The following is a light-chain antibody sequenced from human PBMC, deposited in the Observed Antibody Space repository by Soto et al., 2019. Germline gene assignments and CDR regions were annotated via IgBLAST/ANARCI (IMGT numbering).Light chain of an antibody. CDR3: SSYTRSSTQV. Sequence: QSALAQPASVSGSPGQSITISCAGTSSDVGASNYVSWYQLHPGKAPKLIISEVTNRPSGVSSRFSGSKSANTASLTISGLRAEDEADYYCSSYTRSSTQVFGTGTKVTVL. J-gene: IGLJ1*01. V-gene: IGLV2-14*01. CDR2: EVT. CDR1: SSDVGASNY.